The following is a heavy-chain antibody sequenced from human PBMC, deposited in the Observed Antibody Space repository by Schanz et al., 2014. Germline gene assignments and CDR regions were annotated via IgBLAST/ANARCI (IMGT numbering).Heavy chain of an antibody. J-gene: IGHJ3*02. CDR1: GYTFTSYG. Sequence: QVHLVQSGAEVKRPGASVKVSCKASGYTFTSYGISWVRQAPGQGLEWMGWINTANGNAKYSANFQARVTITRDTSATTAYMELTNLRSEDTAVYYCARDLPYCDGGKCYSDGFDIWGQGTLGTISS. V-gene: IGHV1-3*04. CDR3: ARDLPYCDGGKCYSDGFDI. CDR2: INTANGNA. D-gene: IGHD2-21*01.